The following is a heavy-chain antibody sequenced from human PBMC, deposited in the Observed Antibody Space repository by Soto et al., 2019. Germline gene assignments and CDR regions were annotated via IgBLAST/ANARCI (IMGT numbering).Heavy chain of an antibody. J-gene: IGHJ5*02. CDR2: IYYSGST. Sequence: ASETLSLTCTVSGGSISSSSYYWGWIRQPPGKGLEWIGSIYYSGSTYYNPSLKSRVTISVDTSKNQFSLKLSSVTAADTAVYYCARQDVVVVAATLLGWFDPWGQGTLVTVSS. CDR1: GGSISSSSYY. CDR3: ARQDVVVVAATLLGWFDP. D-gene: IGHD2-15*01. V-gene: IGHV4-39*01.